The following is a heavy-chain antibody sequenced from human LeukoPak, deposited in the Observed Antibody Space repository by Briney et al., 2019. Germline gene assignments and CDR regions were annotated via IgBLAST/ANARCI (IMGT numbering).Heavy chain of an antibody. Sequence: GGSLRLSCAASGFTFSSYWMSWVRQAPGKGLEWVANTKQDGSEKYYVDSVKGRFTISRDNAKNSLYLQMNSLRAEDTAVYYCARDYSSSWYSEYYFDYWGQGTLVTVSS. J-gene: IGHJ4*02. D-gene: IGHD6-13*01. CDR2: TKQDGSEK. CDR3: ARDYSSSWYSEYYFDY. V-gene: IGHV3-7*01. CDR1: GFTFSSYW.